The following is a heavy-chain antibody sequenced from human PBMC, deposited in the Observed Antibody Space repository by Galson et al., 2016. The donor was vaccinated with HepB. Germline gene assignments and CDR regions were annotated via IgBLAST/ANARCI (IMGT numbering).Heavy chain of an antibody. V-gene: IGHV3-30*03. CDR3: AADTKPLAGPDSGMAV. CDR1: GFSLDNYG. CDR2: ISNNRVNK. J-gene: IGHJ6*02. Sequence: SLRLSCAGSGFSLDNYGIHWVRQAPGKGLEWLAVISNNRVNKQYADSVKGRFSFSGDSAQNSVSLELTSLGPDDTAVYFCAADTKPLAGPDSGMAVWGQGTTVIVSS. D-gene: IGHD6-19*01.